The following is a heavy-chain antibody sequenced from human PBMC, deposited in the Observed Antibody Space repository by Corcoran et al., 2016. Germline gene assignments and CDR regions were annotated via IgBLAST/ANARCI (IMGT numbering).Heavy chain of an antibody. J-gene: IGHJ6*02. CDR2: IYPGDSDT. CDR1: GYSFTSYW. Sequence: EVQLVQSGAEVKKPGESLKISCKGSGYSFTSYWIGWVRQMPGKGLEWMGLIYPGDSDTRYSPSFQRQVTIAADKSISTAYLQWSSLKASDTARYYCSRLVYGSGGSCHDYYPGMDVGGQGTTVTVSS. V-gene: IGHV5-51*01. CDR3: SRLVYGSGGSCHDYYPGMDV. D-gene: IGHD2-15*01.